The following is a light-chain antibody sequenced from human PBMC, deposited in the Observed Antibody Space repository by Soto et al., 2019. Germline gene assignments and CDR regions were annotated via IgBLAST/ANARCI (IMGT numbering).Light chain of an antibody. J-gene: IGKJ4*01. Sequence: AIRMTQSPSSLSASTGDRVTITCRASQGISSYLAWYQQKPGKAPKLLIYAASTLQSGVPSRFSGSGSGTDFTLTISCLQSEDFATYYCQQYYSYRLTFGGGTKVEIK. V-gene: IGKV1-8*01. CDR1: QGISSY. CDR3: QQYYSYRLT. CDR2: AAS.